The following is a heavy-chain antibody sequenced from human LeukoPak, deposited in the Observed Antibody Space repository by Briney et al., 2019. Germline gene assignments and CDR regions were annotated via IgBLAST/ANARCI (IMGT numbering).Heavy chain of an antibody. J-gene: IGHJ4*02. CDR1: GYTFTNYG. V-gene: IGHV1-18*01. CDR2: ISPYNGNT. Sequence: GASVKVSCKASGYTFTNYGISWVRQAPGQGLEWMGWISPYNGNTNYAQKFQGRVTMTTDTSTTTAYMELRSLRSDDTAVYYCARVRGYYDSSGPRDYWGQGTLVTVSS. CDR3: ARVRGYYDSSGPRDY. D-gene: IGHD3-22*01.